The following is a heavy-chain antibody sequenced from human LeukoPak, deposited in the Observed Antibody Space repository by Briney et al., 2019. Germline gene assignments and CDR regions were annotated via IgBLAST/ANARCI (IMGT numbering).Heavy chain of an antibody. Sequence: GGSLRLSCAASGFTFSSYSMNWVRQAPGKGLEWVSSISSSSSYIYYADSVKGRFTTSRDNAKNSLYLQMNSLRAEDTAVYYCARGQTPMVRGVGIDYWGQGTLVTVSS. J-gene: IGHJ4*02. D-gene: IGHD3-10*01. V-gene: IGHV3-21*01. CDR2: ISSSSSYI. CDR3: ARGQTPMVRGVGIDY. CDR1: GFTFSSYS.